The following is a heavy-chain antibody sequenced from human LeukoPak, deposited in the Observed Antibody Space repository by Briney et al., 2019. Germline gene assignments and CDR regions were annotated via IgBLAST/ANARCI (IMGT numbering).Heavy chain of an antibody. D-gene: IGHD3-10*01. V-gene: IGHV3-74*01. CDR1: GFTFSNYW. CDR2: INSDGSSR. J-gene: IGHJ6*02. CDR3: AKAATMVRDLYYYYYYGMDV. Sequence: PGGSLRLSCAASGFTFSNYWMHWVRQAPGKGLVWVSRINSDGSSRNYADSVKGRFTISRDNSKNTLYLQMNSLRAEDTAVYYCAKAATMVRDLYYYYYYGMDVWGQGTTVTVSS.